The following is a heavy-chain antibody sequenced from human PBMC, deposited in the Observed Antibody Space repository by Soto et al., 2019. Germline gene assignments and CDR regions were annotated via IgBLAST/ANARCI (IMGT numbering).Heavy chain of an antibody. CDR2: MYHSGIT. CDR1: GYSIRSGSF. Sequence: SETLSLTCAVSGYSIRSGSFWGWIRQPPGKGLEWIGSMYHSGITYYNLSLKSRVTISVDTSKNQLSLKLSSATAADTAVYYCARSMYSTSAQLYYGMDVWGQGTTVTVSS. CDR3: ARSMYSTSAQLYYGMDV. J-gene: IGHJ6*02. D-gene: IGHD6-6*01. V-gene: IGHV4-38-2*01.